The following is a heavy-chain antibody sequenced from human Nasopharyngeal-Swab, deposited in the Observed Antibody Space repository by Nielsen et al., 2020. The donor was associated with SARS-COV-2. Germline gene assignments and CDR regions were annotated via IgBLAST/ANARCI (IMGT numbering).Heavy chain of an antibody. CDR1: GFTFSSYS. CDR3: ARGGASGGSWFDY. Sequence: GESLKISCAASGFTFSSYSMNWVRQAPGKGLEWGSSISSSSSYIYYADSVKGRFTISRDNAKNSLYLQMNSLRAEDTAVYYCARGGASGGSWFDYWGQGTLVTVSS. D-gene: IGHD6-19*01. J-gene: IGHJ4*02. V-gene: IGHV3-21*01. CDR2: ISSSSSYI.